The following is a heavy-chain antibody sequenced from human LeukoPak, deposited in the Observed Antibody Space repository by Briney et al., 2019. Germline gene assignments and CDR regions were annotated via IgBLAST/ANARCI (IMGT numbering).Heavy chain of an antibody. CDR2: MNPNSGNT. D-gene: IGHD3/OR15-3a*01. CDR1: GYTFTSYD. J-gene: IGHJ6*03. Sequence: ALVKVSCKASGYTFTSYDINWVRQAAGQGLEWMGWMNPNSGNTGYAQKFQGRVTMTKNTSITTAYMDLSSLRSEDTAVYYCARALSWTTESYYYMDVWGKGTTVTVSS. V-gene: IGHV1-8*01. CDR3: ARALSWTTESYYYMDV.